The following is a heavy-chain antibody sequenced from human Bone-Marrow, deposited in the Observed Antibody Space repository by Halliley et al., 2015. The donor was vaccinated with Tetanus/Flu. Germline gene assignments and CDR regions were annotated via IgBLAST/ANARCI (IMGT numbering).Heavy chain of an antibody. V-gene: IGHV3-48*03. J-gene: IGHJ4*02. Sequence: CAASGFTFSRYEMNWVRQAPGKGLEWLSYISSSGSIIYYADSVRGRFTISRDNAKNSLNLQMDSLRVEDTAVYYCARDRGGTYYPLYYLDYWGQGTLVTVSS. D-gene: IGHD1-7*01. CDR3: ARDRGGTYYPLYYLDY. CDR1: GFTFSRYE. CDR2: ISSSGSII.